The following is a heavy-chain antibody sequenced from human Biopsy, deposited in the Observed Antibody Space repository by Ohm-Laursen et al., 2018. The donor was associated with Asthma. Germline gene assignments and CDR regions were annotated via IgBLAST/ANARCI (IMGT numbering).Heavy chain of an antibody. D-gene: IGHD6-19*01. CDR1: GGTFSNFA. Sequence: SSVTVSCKAPGGTFSNFAISWVRQAPGQGLEWLGGIMTVFGTTNYAQKFQGRVTITADESTSTVYMEVTSLRSEDTAIYYCARCQVGYSSGWSLLLKKIYYSGMDVWGQGTAVTASS. CDR2: IMTVFGTT. CDR3: ARCQVGYSSGWSLLLKKIYYSGMDV. J-gene: IGHJ6*02. V-gene: IGHV1-69*01.